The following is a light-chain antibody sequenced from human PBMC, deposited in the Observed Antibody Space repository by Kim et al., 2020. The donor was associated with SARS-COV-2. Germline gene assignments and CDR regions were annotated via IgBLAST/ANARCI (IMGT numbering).Light chain of an antibody. J-gene: IGKJ1*01. Sequence: EIVLTQSPGTLSLSPGERATLSCRASQSVSSTYLAWYQQKPGQAPRLLISGASSRATGIPDRFSGSGSGTDFTLTISRLEPEDFAVYFCQNYTNYRWTFGQGTKVDIK. CDR3: QNYTNYRWT. V-gene: IGKV3-20*01. CDR1: QSVSSTY. CDR2: GAS.